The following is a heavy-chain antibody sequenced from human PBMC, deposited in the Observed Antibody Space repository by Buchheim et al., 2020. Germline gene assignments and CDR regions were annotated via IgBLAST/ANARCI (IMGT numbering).Heavy chain of an antibody. CDR2: ISYDGNNA. CDR3: AREAPCTSAVWHQVYWYFDL. J-gene: IGHJ2*01. Sequence: QVQLVESGGGVVQPGKSLRLSCAASGFSFSTYAIHWVRQAPGKGLEWVALISYDGNNAYYVDSVRGRFTISRDNSKNTVYLQMNSLRPKDTAVYYCAREAPCTSAVWHQVYWYFDLWGRGTL. CDR1: GFSFSTYA. D-gene: IGHD2-8*01. V-gene: IGHV3-30-3*01.